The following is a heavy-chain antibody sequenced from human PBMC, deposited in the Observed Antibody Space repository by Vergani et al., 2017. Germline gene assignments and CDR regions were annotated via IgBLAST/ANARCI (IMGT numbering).Heavy chain of an antibody. Sequence: QVQLVQSGTEMKKSGASVRVSCTTSGYTFTGFHIHWVRQAPGQGLQWLGWINPYSGATTYGQGFQGRLTITADTSTSTAYMELTSLRSQDTAVYYCARRSGIVYDIFSGTQYFFDFWGQGTLVTVAS. J-gene: IGHJ4*02. D-gene: IGHD3-9*01. CDR3: ARRSGIVYDIFSGTQYFFDF. CDR1: GYTFTGFH. V-gene: IGHV1-2*02. CDR2: INPYSGAT.